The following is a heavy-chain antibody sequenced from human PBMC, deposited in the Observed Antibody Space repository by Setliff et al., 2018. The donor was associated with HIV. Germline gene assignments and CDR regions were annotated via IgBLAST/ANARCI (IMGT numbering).Heavy chain of an antibody. J-gene: IGHJ4*02. CDR3: ARALGISTDSNRFDS. CDR1: GGTFSSYA. D-gene: IGHD3-22*01. Sequence: GASVKVSCKASGGTFSSYAISWVRQAPGQGLEWMGGIIPIFNTANYAQKFQGRVTITADESTATVYMELSSLRSEDTAVYYCARALGISTDSNRFDSWGQGTLVTVSS. CDR2: IIPIFNTA. V-gene: IGHV1-69*13.